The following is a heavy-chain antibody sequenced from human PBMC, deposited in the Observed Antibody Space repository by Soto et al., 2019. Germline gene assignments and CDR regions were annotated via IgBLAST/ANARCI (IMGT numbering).Heavy chain of an antibody. D-gene: IGHD6-13*01. CDR1: GGSLSGYY. Sequence: SETLSLTCAVYGGSLSGYYWSWVRQPPGKGLEWIGEINHSGSTNYNPSLKSRVTISVDTSKNQFSLKLSSVTAADTAVYYCARALIRYSITYYFDYWGQGTLVTVSS. V-gene: IGHV4-34*01. CDR2: INHSGST. J-gene: IGHJ4*02. CDR3: ARALIRYSITYYFDY.